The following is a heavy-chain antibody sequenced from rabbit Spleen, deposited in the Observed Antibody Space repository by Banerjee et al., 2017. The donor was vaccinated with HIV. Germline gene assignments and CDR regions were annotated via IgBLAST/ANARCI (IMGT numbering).Heavy chain of an antibody. J-gene: IGHJ4*01. D-gene: IGHD8-1*01. CDR3: ARDGAGGSYFAL. V-gene: IGHV1S7*01. Sequence: QLEESAGGLVQPGGSLKLSCKAYGFTIRSYYMNWVRQAPGKGLEWIGYIDPVFGITYYANWVNGRFSISRENAQNTVFLQMTSLTAAYTATYFCARDGAGGSYFALWGPGTLVTVS. CDR2: IDPVFGIT. CDR1: GFTIRSYY.